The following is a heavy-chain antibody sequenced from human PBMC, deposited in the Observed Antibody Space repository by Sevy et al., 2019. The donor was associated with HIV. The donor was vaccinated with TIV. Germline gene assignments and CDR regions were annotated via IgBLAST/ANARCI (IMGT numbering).Heavy chain of an antibody. CDR2: MSNTGSTI. CDR3: ASQRGGYERLYYFDY. V-gene: IGHV3-48*01. J-gene: IGHJ4*02. Sequence: GGSLRLSCAASGFSFSIYSMNWVRQAPGRGVEWLSYMSNTGSTIHYADSVKGRFTISRDNARNSLYLQMNSLRAEDTAVYYCASQRGGYERLYYFDYWGQGTLVTVSS. CDR1: GFSFSIYS. D-gene: IGHD5-12*01.